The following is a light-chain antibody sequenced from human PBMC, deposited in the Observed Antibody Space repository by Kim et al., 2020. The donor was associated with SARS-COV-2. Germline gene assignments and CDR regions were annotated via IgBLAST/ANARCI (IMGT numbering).Light chain of an antibody. CDR1: QSISSRS. V-gene: IGKV3-20*01. Sequence: PGELAPLYCRDSQSISSRSLGSSHQKPGQAPQLLIYGASSRATGIPDRFSGSWSGTDFTLTISRLEPDDFAVYYCHHYGSSPRTFGQGTKVDIK. CDR2: GAS. CDR3: HHYGSSPRT. J-gene: IGKJ1*01.